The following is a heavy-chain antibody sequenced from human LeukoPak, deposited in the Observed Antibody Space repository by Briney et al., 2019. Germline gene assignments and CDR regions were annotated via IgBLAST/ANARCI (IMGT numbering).Heavy chain of an antibody. D-gene: IGHD4-17*01. Sequence: PSETLSLTCTVSGDSISSSGYYWGWIRQPPGKGLEWIGTIYYSGSTYYNPSLKSRVTISVDTSKNQFSLKLSSVPAADTAVYYCARGGTVTTFDYWGQGTLVTVSS. CDR2: IYYSGST. CDR1: GDSISSSGYY. J-gene: IGHJ4*02. CDR3: ARGGTVTTFDY. V-gene: IGHV4-39*01.